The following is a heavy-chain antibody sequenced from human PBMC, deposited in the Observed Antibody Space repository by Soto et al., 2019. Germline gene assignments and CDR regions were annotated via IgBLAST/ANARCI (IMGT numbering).Heavy chain of an antibody. V-gene: IGHV4-38-2*01. D-gene: IGHD2-2*01. Sequence: SEKLSLTCAVSGYSIRSAYYWGWIRQPPGKGLEWIGSIYQSGTTYYNPSLKSRVTISVDTSKNQVSLNLTSVTAADTVLYYCSWATSTTSYVLDFWGQGTTVTVSS. CDR3: SWATSTTSYVLDF. CDR2: IYQSGTT. J-gene: IGHJ6*02. CDR1: GYSIRSAYY.